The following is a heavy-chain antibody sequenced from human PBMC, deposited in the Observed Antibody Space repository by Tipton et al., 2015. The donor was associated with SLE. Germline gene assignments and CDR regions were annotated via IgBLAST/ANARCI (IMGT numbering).Heavy chain of an antibody. Sequence: AVSGIPVSGNYMSWVRHAPGKGLEWVSFIDGGGNTYHADSVKDRFTLSRDNSRNAVYLQMNSLRVEDTAVYYCTRDVTTVADDGRGILTHDYWGLGTQVTVSS. J-gene: IGHJ4*01. V-gene: IGHV3-66*01. CDR1: GIPVSGNY. D-gene: IGHD4-23*01. CDR3: TRDVTTVADDGRGILTHDY. CDR2: IDGGGNT.